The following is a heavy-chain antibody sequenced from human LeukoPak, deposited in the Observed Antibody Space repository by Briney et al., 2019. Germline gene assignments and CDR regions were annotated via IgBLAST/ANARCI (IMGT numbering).Heavy chain of an antibody. CDR2: INPNSGGT. CDR1: GSPFTGDY. J-gene: IGHJ4*02. V-gene: IGHV1-2*06. CDR3: AREETSGGFDY. Sequence: ASVKVSCKASGSPFTGDYMHWVRQAPGQGLAWMGRINPNSGGTNYAQKFQGRVTMTRDTSISTAYMELSRLRSDDTAVYYCAREETSGGFDYWGQGTLVTVSS. D-gene: IGHD3-10*01.